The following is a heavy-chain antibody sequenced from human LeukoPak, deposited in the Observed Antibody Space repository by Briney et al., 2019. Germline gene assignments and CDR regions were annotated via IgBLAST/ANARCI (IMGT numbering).Heavy chain of an antibody. Sequence: SETLSLTCAVYGGSFSGYYWSWIRQPPGKGLELIGYIYYSGSTNYNPSLESRVTISVDTSKNQFSLKLSSVTAADTAVYYCARHEAVALNAFDIWGQGTMVTVSS. V-gene: IGHV4-59*08. J-gene: IGHJ3*02. CDR2: IYYSGST. CDR1: GGSFSGYY. CDR3: ARHEAVALNAFDI. D-gene: IGHD6-19*01.